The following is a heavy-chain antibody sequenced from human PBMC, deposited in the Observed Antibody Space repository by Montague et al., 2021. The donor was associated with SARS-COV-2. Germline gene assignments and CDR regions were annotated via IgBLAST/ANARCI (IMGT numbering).Heavy chain of an antibody. D-gene: IGHD6-19*01. CDR3: ARHGCSSGRHRCGFDP. V-gene: IGHV4-59*08. J-gene: IGHJ5*02. Sequence: SETLSLTCTVSGGAMSSYYWSWIRQPPGTGLEWIGNIYYSGSTNYNPSLKSRVTIAVDTSKNQFSLKLSAVTAAATAAYYCARHGCSSGRHRCGFDPWGQGTLVTVSS. CDR1: GGAMSSYY. CDR2: IYYSGST.